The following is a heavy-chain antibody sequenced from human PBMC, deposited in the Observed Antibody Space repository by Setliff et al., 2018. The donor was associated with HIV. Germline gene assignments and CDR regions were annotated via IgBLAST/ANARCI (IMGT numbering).Heavy chain of an antibody. CDR1: SGSFSGYY. V-gene: IGHV4-34*01. Sequence: KPSETLSLTCAVYSGSFSGYYLSWIRQSPGKGLEWIGEINHRGSTNYNPSLKSRVTVSVDTSKNQFSLKLGSVTAADTAVYYCARIFGDQGYYYGMDVWGQGTTVTVSS. CDR2: INHRGST. CDR3: ARIFGDQGYYYGMDV. D-gene: IGHD3-3*01. J-gene: IGHJ6*02.